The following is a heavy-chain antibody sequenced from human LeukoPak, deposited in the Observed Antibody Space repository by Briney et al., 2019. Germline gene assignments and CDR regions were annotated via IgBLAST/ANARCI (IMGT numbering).Heavy chain of an antibody. CDR3: ASYDYVWGSFDY. V-gene: IGHV4-59*08. CDR1: GGSISSYY. D-gene: IGHD3-16*01. Sequence: SETLSLTCTVSGGSISSYYWSWIRRPPGKGLEWIGYIYYSGSTNYNPSLKSRVTISVDTSKNQFSLKLSSVTAADTAVYYCASYDYVWGSFDYWGQGTLVTVSS. CDR2: IYYSGST. J-gene: IGHJ4*02.